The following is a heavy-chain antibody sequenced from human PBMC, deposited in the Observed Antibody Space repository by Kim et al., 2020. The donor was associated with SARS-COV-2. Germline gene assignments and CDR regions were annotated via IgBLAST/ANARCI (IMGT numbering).Heavy chain of an antibody. CDR2: ISSGGAHT. V-gene: IGHV3-23*01. D-gene: IGHD3-16*01. Sequence: GGSLRLSCAASGFTFSNYGLTWVRQAPGKGLEWVSAISSGGAHTFYADSVKGRFTISRDNSKNTLNLQMNSLRAEDTAVYYCAKDRGGLIAMAGRLLYG. CDR1: GFTFSNYG. J-gene: IGHJ6*01. CDR3: AKDRGGLIAMAGRLLYG.